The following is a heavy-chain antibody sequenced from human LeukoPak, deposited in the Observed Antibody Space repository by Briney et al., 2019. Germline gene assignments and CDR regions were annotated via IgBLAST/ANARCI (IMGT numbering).Heavy chain of an antibody. CDR3: AIHIVVVPAAKKKNWFDP. V-gene: IGHV4-34*01. D-gene: IGHD2-2*01. J-gene: IGHJ5*02. CDR1: GGSFSGYY. Sequence: SETLSLTCAVYGGSFSGYYWSWIRQPPGRGLEWIGEINHSGSTNYNPSLKSRVTISVDTSKNQFSLKLSSVTAADTAVYYCAIHIVVVPAAKKKNWFDPWGQGTLVTVSS. CDR2: INHSGST.